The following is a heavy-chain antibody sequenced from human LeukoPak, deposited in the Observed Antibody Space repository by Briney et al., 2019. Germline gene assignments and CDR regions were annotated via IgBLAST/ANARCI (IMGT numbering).Heavy chain of an antibody. J-gene: IGHJ4*02. V-gene: IGHV1-46*01. D-gene: IGHD6-19*01. CDR1: GYTFTSFY. Sequence: ASVKVSCKASGYTFTSFYMHWVRQAPGQGRVWMGIITPSGGSTSYAQKFQGRVTMTRDTSTSTVYMELSSLRSEDTAVYYCARGWLAPGFDYWGQGTLVTVSS. CDR2: ITPSGGST. CDR3: ARGWLAPGFDY.